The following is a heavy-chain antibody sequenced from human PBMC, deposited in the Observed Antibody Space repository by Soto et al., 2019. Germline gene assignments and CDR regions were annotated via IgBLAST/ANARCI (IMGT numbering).Heavy chain of an antibody. CDR3: ARESEDLTSKFDY. CDR1: GFTFTRYS. CDR2: ISSTTNYI. J-gene: IGHJ4*02. V-gene: IGHV3-21*06. Sequence: GSLRLSCAASGFTFTRYSMNWVRQAPGKGLEWVSSISSTTNYIYCGDSMKGRFTISRDNAKNSLYLEMNSLRAEDTAVYYCARESEDLTSKFDYWGQGTLVTVSS.